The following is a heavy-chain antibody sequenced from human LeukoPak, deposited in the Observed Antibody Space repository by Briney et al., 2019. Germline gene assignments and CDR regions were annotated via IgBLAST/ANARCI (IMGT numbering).Heavy chain of an antibody. Sequence: GGSLRLSCAASGFTFSDYYMSWIRQAPGKGLEWVSYISSSGSTIKYADSVKGRFTISRDNAKNSLYLQMNSLRAEDTAVYYCARDKIDMITFGGVIGTFGYWGQGTLVTVSS. CDR1: GFTFSDYY. CDR3: ARDKIDMITFGGVIGTFGY. J-gene: IGHJ4*02. D-gene: IGHD3-16*02. V-gene: IGHV3-11*04. CDR2: ISSSGSTI.